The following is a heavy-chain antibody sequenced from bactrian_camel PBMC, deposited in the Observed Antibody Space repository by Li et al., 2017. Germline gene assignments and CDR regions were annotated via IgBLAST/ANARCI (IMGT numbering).Heavy chain of an antibody. Sequence: VQLVESGGGLVQPGGSLRLSCQASGFSFSSYLMSWVRQAPGKGLEWVSRIIHDGDTTSYADSVKGRFTISRDNAKNTLYLQMNSLKPEDTAVYYCAAPGGHTGGTFFGYWGQGTQVTVS. V-gene: IGHV3S31*01. D-gene: IGHD7*01. CDR2: IIHDGDTT. CDR1: GFSFSSYL. J-gene: IGHJ6*01. CDR3: AAPGGHTGGTFFGY.